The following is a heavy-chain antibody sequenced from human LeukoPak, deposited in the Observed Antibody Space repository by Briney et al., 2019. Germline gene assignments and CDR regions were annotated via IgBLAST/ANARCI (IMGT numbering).Heavy chain of an antibody. D-gene: IGHD3-10*01. CDR2: VYYTGSA. CDR3: ARDGMVRGSGYYGMDV. CDR1: GGSISTSSYY. Sequence: KSSETLSLTWTVSGGSISTSSYYWGWIRQPPGKGLEWIGSVYYTGSAYHNPSLKSRVTISVDTSNNQFSLKLNSVTAAGTAVYYCARDGMVRGSGYYGMDVWGQGTTVTVSS. V-gene: IGHV4-39*07. J-gene: IGHJ6*02.